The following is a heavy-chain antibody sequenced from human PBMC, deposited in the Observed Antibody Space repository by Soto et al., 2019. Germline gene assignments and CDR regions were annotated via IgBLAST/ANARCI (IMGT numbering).Heavy chain of an antibody. CDR3: AREGPAPYYYYGMDV. Sequence: QVQLVQSRGEVKKPGASVKVSCKTSGYSLTTYGISWVRQAPGQGLEWMGWISGYNGNTNYAQKLQGRVTMTTDTATSTAYMELRSLRSDDTAVYYCAREGPAPYYYYGMDVWGQGSTVTVSS. CDR1: GYSLTTYG. J-gene: IGHJ6*02. V-gene: IGHV1-18*01. CDR2: ISGYNGNT.